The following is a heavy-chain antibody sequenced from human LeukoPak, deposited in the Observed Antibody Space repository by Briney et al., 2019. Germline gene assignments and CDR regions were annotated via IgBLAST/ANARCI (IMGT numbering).Heavy chain of an antibody. D-gene: IGHD3-3*01. V-gene: IGHV3-53*05. CDR2: LYSHGPT. Sequence: GGSLRLSCAASGFSDTNHYLTWVRQAPGKGLEWVSILYSHGPTYYADSVRGRFTISRDNSKNSLYLQMNSLRAEDTALYYCAKGVDFWSGSHYDYWGQGTLVTVSS. CDR1: GFSDTNHY. J-gene: IGHJ4*02. CDR3: AKGVDFWSGSHYDY.